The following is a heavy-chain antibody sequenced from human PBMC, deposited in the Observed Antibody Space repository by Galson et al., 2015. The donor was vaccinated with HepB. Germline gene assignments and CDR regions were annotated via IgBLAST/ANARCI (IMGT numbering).Heavy chain of an antibody. D-gene: IGHD1-14*01. J-gene: IGHJ4*02. V-gene: IGHV1-18*04. CDR1: GYSFTTYG. Sequence: SVKVSCKASGYSFTTYGISWVRQAPGQGLEWMGRITAYNGITDYAQRLQGRVTMTTDTDTSTAYMELRGLRADDTAVYYCARDRERLARVPEFDYWGQGTLVTVSS. CDR3: ARDRERLARVPEFDY. CDR2: ITAYNGIT.